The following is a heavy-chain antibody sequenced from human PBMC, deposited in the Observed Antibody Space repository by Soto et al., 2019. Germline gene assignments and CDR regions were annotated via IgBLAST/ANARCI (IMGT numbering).Heavy chain of an antibody. V-gene: IGHV3-30*18. D-gene: IGHD3-22*01. J-gene: IGHJ4*02. CDR2: ISYTGANT. Sequence: GGSLRLSCVASGFTFGRYAIHWVRQFPGRGLEWGAVISYTGANTYYVGSVRGRFTISRDNSKNTLSLQMNSLRAEDTAMYYCAKQMDDSGYFYVEGADHWGQGTLVTVSS. CDR1: GFTFGRYA. CDR3: AKQMDDSGYFYVEGADH.